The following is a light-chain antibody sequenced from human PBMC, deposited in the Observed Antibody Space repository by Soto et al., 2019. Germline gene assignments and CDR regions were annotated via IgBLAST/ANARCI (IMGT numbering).Light chain of an antibody. J-gene: IGKJ1*01. CDR2: AAS. CDR1: QGINNY. V-gene: IGKV1-27*01. Sequence: DIQMTQSPSSLSASVGDRGTITCRASQGINNYLAWYQQKPGKVPKLLIYAASTLQSEVPSRFSGSGSGTHFTLTINSLQPEDVATYYCQEFNSAPWTFGQGTKVEIK. CDR3: QEFNSAPWT.